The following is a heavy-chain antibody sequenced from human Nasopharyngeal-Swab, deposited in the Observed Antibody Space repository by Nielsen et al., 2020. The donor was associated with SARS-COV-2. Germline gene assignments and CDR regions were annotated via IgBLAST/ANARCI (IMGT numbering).Heavy chain of an antibody. V-gene: IGHV6-1*01. CDR3: ARDKQGFDP. Sequence: RPSPSRGLEWLGRTYYRSKWYNDYAVSVKSRITINPDTSKNQFSLQLNSVTPEDTAVYYCARDKQGFDPWGQGTLVTVSS. J-gene: IGHJ5*02. D-gene: IGHD1/OR15-1a*01. CDR2: TYYRSKWYN.